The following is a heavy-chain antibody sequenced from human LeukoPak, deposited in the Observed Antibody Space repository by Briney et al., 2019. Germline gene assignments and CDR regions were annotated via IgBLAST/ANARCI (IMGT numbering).Heavy chain of an antibody. CDR2: IYYSGST. D-gene: IGHD3-16*01. V-gene: IGHV4-61*01. CDR3: ARTPLGALDI. CDR1: GYSISSGYY. J-gene: IGHJ3*02. Sequence: SETLSLTCTVSGYSISSGYYWSWIRQPPGKGLEWIGYIYYSGSTNYNPSLKSRVTISVDTSKNQFSLKLSSVTAADTAVYYCARTPLGALDIWGQGTMVTVSS.